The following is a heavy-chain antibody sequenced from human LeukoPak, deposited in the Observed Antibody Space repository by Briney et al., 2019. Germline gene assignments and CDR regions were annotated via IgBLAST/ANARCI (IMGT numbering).Heavy chain of an antibody. V-gene: IGHV3-74*01. Sequence: PGGSLRLSCAASGFTFSSYWMHWVRQAPGKGLVWVSRINSDGSSTSYADSVKGRFTISRDNAKNTLYLQMNSLRAEDTAVYYCARGPSGYYDHAFDIWGQGTMVTVSS. CDR2: INSDGSST. J-gene: IGHJ3*02. D-gene: IGHD3-22*01. CDR1: GFTFSSYW. CDR3: ARGPSGYYDHAFDI.